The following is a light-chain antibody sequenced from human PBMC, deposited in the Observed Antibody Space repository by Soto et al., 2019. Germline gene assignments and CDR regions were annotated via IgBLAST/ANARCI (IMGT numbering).Light chain of an antibody. CDR2: RAS. CDR1: QSVSSTY. CDR3: QQYGASPLT. V-gene: IGKV3-20*01. J-gene: IGKJ4*01. Sequence: EIVLTQSPGTLSLSPGERATLSCRASQSVSSTYLAWYQHKPGQAPNVLIYRASIRATGIPDRFSGSGSGTDFTLTISRLEPEDFAVYYCQQYGASPLTFGGGTKVEIK.